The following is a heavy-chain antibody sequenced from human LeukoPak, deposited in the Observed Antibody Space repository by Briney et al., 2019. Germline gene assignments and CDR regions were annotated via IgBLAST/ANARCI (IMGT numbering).Heavy chain of an antibody. CDR3: ARDGGVGATTPIDY. CDR2: INGDGSTT. V-gene: IGHV3-74*01. J-gene: IGHJ4*02. D-gene: IGHD1-26*01. Sequence: PGGSLRLSCAASGFTFSSYWMHWVRQAPGKGLVWVSRINGDGSTTTYADSVKGRFTTSRDNAKNTVYLQMNSLRAEDTAVYYCARDGGVGATTPIDYWGQGTLVTVSS. CDR1: GFTFSSYW.